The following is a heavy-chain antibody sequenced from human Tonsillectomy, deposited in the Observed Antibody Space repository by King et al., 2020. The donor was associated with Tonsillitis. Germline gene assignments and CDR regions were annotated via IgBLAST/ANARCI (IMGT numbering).Heavy chain of an antibody. D-gene: IGHD1-26*01. V-gene: IGHV3-30-3*01. CDR3: ARAMWGLLVASFDY. J-gene: IGHJ4*02. CDR1: GFTFSSQA. Sequence: QLVQSGGGVVQPGRSLRLSCAASGFTFSSQAMHWVRQAPGKGLEWVAVISYDGSNKYYADSVKGRFSISRDNSKDTLYLQMNSLRPEDTAVYCCARAMWGLLVASFDYWGQGTLVTVSS. CDR2: ISYDGSNK.